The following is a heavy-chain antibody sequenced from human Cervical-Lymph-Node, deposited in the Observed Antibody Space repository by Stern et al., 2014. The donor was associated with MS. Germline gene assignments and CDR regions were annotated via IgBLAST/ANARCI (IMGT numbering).Heavy chain of an antibody. J-gene: IGHJ4*02. CDR1: GFTFRTHG. CDR2: AWSNGRKE. CDR3: ARDDDTSSHYSKFDY. V-gene: IGHV3-33*01. Sequence: VQLVESGGGVVQPGTSPRLSCVASGFTFRTHGVHWVRQAPGKGLEWVAVAWSNGRKEYFADSVKGRFSISRDNTKNTLYLQMESLRVEDTAVYFCARDDDTSSHYSKFDYWGQGTVVTVSS. D-gene: IGHD3-22*01.